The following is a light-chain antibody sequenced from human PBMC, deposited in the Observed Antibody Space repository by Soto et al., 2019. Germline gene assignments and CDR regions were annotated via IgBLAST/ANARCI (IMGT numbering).Light chain of an antibody. V-gene: IGKV1-5*01. CDR1: QSISEY. Sequence: DIQMTQSPASLSVSLGDTVTFTCRASQSISEYLNWYQQKPGKAPRLLIYAASNLDNGVPSRFSGGGSGTEFTLTISSMQPDDFATYYCQQYNSYSFGQGTKVDIK. CDR2: AAS. J-gene: IGKJ1*01. CDR3: QQYNSYS.